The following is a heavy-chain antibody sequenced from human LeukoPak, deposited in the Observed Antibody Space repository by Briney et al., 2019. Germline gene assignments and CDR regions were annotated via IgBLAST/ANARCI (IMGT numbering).Heavy chain of an antibody. J-gene: IGHJ4*02. Sequence: ASVKVSCKASGGTFSSYAISWVRQAPGQRLEWMGWINAGNGNTKYSQKFQGRVTITRDTSASTAYMELSSLRSEDTAVYYCARVHGGVATIGRYFDYWGQGTLVTVSS. CDR2: INAGNGNT. CDR1: GGTFSSYA. V-gene: IGHV1-3*01. CDR3: ARVHGGVATIGRYFDY. D-gene: IGHD5-12*01.